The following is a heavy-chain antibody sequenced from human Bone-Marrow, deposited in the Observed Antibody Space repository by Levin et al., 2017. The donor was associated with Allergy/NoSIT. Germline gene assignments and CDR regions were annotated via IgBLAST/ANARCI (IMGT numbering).Heavy chain of an antibody. CDR2: IHQSGGT. D-gene: IGHD4-23*01. Sequence: SETLSLTCAVYGGSLSGYYWSWIRQPPGKGLEWIGEIHQSGGTNYSPSLKSRVTISEDTYMNQVSLKMTSVTAADTAVYYCARGLYGGAAIWGRGALVTVSS. V-gene: IGHV4-34*01. CDR3: ARGLYGGAAI. J-gene: IGHJ4*02. CDR1: GGSLSGYY.